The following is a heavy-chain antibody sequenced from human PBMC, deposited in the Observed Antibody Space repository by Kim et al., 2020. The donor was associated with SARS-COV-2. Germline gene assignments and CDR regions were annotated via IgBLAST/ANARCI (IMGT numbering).Heavy chain of an antibody. J-gene: IGHJ5*02. CDR1: GFTFSDYY. V-gene: IGHV3-11*06. D-gene: IGHD5-18*01. CDR3: VRGGYTNWFDP. CDR2: ISSSSDYT. Sequence: GGSLRLSCTASGFTFSDYYMSWIRQAPGKGLEWVSYISSSSDYTKYADSVRGRFTISRDNAKNSLYLQMDNLRDEETAVFYCVRGGYTNWFDPWGRGTLVTVSS.